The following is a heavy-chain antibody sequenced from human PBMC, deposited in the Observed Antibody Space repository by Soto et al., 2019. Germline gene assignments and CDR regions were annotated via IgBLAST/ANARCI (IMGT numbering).Heavy chain of an antibody. J-gene: IGHJ5*02. CDR1: GFTFSSYW. D-gene: IGHD1-1*01. CDR2: INQDGSQT. CDR3: AGCVSWITTT. Sequence: EVQLVESGGGLVQPGGSLRLSCEASGFTFSSYWINCVRLAPGKGLEWVANINQDGSQTYSVNSVTGRFTISRDNAKNALYLQMNSLRAEDTALYYCAGCVSWITTTWGQGTLVTVSS. V-gene: IGHV3-7*04.